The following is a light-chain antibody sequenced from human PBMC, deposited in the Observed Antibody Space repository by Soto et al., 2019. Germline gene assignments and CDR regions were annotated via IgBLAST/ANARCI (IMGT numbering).Light chain of an antibody. V-gene: IGKV3-20*01. Sequence: EIVLTQSPATLSLSPGERATLSCRASQSVGNNLAWYQQKPGQAPRLLIFAASSRASGIPDRFSGSGSGTDFTLTIDRLEPEDFAVYYCQQYSTSPLTFGGGTKVDIK. CDR2: AAS. CDR1: QSVGNN. J-gene: IGKJ4*01. CDR3: QQYSTSPLT.